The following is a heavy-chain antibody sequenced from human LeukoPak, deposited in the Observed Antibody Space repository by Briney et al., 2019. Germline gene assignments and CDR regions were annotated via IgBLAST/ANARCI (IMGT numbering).Heavy chain of an antibody. J-gene: IGHJ4*02. CDR1: GFTFSSYG. D-gene: IGHD6-25*01. CDR2: IWYDGSNA. Sequence: QPGRSLTLSCGASGFTFSSYGMHWVRQAPGKGLEWVSFIWYDGSNAYYADSVKGRFTISRDNSKNTLYLQMNSLRAEDTAVYYCIQDEVAANCGQGTPITVSP. CDR3: IQDEVAAN. V-gene: IGHV3-33*01.